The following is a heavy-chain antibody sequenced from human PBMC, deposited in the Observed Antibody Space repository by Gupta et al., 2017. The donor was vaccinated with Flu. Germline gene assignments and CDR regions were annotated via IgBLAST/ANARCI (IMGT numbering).Heavy chain of an antibody. Sequence: GFTFSSYAMSWVRQAPGKGLGWVSAISGSGGSTYYADSVKGRFTISRDNSKNTLYLQVNSLRAEDTAVYYCAKNTGLTARSGNFDYWGQGTLVTVSS. CDR1: GFTFSSYA. J-gene: IGHJ4*02. D-gene: IGHD1-26*01. V-gene: IGHV3-23*01. CDR2: ISGSGGST. CDR3: AKNTGLTARSGNFDY.